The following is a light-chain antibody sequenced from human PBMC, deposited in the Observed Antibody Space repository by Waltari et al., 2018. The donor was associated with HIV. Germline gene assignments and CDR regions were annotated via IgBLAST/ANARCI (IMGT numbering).Light chain of an antibody. CDR2: ETS. CDR3: QQRTDGLS. V-gene: IGKV3-11*01. CDR1: QNISNH. J-gene: IGKJ2*03. Sequence: EIFLTQTPATLSLSPGQTATLSCGASQNISNHLAWYQQHPGRPPRLLIYETSSRPTTAPVMFSGSGSETDFTLTISNLEPEDFAVYYCQQRTDGLSFGPGT.